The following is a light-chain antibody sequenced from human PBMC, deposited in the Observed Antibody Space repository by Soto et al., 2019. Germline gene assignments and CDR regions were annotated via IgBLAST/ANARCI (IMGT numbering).Light chain of an antibody. CDR2: DAS. CDR1: QSIGRF. CDR3: QQCYMGWT. V-gene: IGKV1-5*01. J-gene: IGKJ1*01. Sequence: DIQMTQSPSTLSASVGDRVTITCRASQSIGRFLAWYQHQPGTAPKLLIYDASTLESGVPSRFSGTGSGTEFTFSITRLQPEDFGTYYCQQCYMGWTLGQGTKVDIK.